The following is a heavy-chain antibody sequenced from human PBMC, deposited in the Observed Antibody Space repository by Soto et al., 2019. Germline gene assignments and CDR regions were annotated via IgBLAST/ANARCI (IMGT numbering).Heavy chain of an antibody. J-gene: IGHJ4*02. CDR2: IWYDGSNK. D-gene: IGHD1-20*01. Sequence: GGSLRLSCAASGFTFSSYGMHWVRQAPGKGLEWVAVIWYDGSNKYYADSVKGRFTISRDNSKNTLYLQMNSLRAEDTAVYYCARGLTGTLYYFDYWGQGTLVTVSS. CDR1: GFTFSSYG. V-gene: IGHV3-33*01. CDR3: ARGLTGTLYYFDY.